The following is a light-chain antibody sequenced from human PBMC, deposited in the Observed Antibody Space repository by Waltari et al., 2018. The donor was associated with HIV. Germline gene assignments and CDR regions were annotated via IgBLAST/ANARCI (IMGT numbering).Light chain of an antibody. J-gene: IGLJ1*01. Sequence: QSVLTQPPSVSAAPGQKVTVSRSGSGSNIGTNYVSWYQQLPGTAPKLLTYETNKRPSGIPDRFSGSKSGTSATLGITGLQTGDEADYYCGTWDNSLGGYIFGSGTKVTV. CDR1: GSNIGTNY. CDR3: GTWDNSLGGYI. CDR2: ETN. V-gene: IGLV1-51*02.